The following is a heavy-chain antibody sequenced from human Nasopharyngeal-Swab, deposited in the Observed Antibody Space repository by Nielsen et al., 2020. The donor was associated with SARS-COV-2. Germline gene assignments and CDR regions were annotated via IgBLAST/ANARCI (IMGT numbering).Heavy chain of an antibody. Sequence: RQAPGKGLEWIGSIYYSGSTYYNPSLKSRVTISVDTSKNQFSLKLSSVTAADTAVYYCARATTVTRAAIDYWGQGTLVTVSS. J-gene: IGHJ4*02. D-gene: IGHD4-17*01. CDR3: ARATTVTRAAIDY. V-gene: IGHV4-30-4*01. CDR2: IYYSGST.